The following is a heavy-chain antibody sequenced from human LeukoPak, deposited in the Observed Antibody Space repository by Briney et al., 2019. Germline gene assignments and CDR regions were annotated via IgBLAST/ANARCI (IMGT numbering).Heavy chain of an antibody. CDR2: TYYRSKWYN. CDR3: ARAVAGRLDY. Sequence: SPTLSLTCGISGDSLSSNSVAWTWLRQSPSRGLEWLGRTYYRSKWYNDYAVSVKSRITINADTSKNQFSLQLNSVTPEDTAVYYCARAVAGRLDYWGQGTLVTVSS. CDR1: GDSLSSNSVA. D-gene: IGHD6-19*01. V-gene: IGHV6-1*01. J-gene: IGHJ4*02.